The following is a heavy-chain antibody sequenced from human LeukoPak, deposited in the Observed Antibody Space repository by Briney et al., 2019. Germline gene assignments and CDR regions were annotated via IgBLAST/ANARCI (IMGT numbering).Heavy chain of an antibody. D-gene: IGHD5-18*01. CDR3: ARAKRYSYVDY. CDR2: IYSGGTT. CDR1: GFTVSSNY. V-gene: IGHV3-53*01. Sequence: GGSLRLSCAASGFTVSSNYMSWVRQAPGKGLEWVSVIYSGGTTYYADSVKGRFTISRDNAKNSLYLQMNSLRAEDTAVYYCARAKRYSYVDYWGQGTLVTVSS. J-gene: IGHJ4*02.